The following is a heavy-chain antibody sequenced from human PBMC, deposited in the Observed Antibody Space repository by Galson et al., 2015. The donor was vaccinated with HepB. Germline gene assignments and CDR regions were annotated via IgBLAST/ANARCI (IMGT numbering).Heavy chain of an antibody. V-gene: IGHV5-10-1*01. D-gene: IGHD2-2*02. CDR2: IDPSDSYT. Sequence: QSGAEVKKPGESLRISCKGSGYSFTSYWISWVRQMPGKGLERMGRIDPSDSYTNYSPSFQGHVTISADKSISTAYLQWSSLKASDTAMYYCARRGSSTSCYSCDDYWGQGTLVTVSS. CDR3: ARRGSSTSCYSCDDY. J-gene: IGHJ4*02. CDR1: GYSFTSYW.